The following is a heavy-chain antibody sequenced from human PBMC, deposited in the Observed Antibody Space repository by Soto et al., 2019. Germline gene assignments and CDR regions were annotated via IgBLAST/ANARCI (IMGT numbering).Heavy chain of an antibody. CDR2: TYYRSRWYN. Sequence: SQTLSLTCVISGDSVSSNSAAWNWIRQSPSRGLEWLGRTYYRSRWYNDYAVSVRSLITVNADTSKNQFSLHLNSVTPEDTAVYYFSGTSSLQWYYMDVWDKGTAVTVSS. CDR3: SGTSSLQWYYMDV. D-gene: IGHD1-7*01. J-gene: IGHJ6*03. CDR1: GDSVSSNSAA. V-gene: IGHV6-1*01.